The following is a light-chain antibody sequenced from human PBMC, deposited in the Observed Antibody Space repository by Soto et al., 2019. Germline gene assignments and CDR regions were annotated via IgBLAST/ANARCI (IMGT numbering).Light chain of an antibody. CDR3: LQDHDDSWT. V-gene: IGKV1-6*01. J-gene: IGKJ1*01. CDR1: QSVRSY. Sequence: IQMTQSPSSLSASVSERVTITCRASQSVRSYLNWYQQKPGKAPKLLIYAASSLQSGVPSRFSGSGSGTEFTLTVSSLQPEDFATYYCLQDHDDSWTFGQGTKVDIK. CDR2: AAS.